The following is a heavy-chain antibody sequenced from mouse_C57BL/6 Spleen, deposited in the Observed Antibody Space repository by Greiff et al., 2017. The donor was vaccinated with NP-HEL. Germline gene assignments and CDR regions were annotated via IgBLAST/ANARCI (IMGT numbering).Heavy chain of an antibody. D-gene: IGHD1-1*01. CDR1: GFNIKDYY. Sequence: VQLKESGAELVRPGASVKLSCTASGFNIKDYYMHWVKQRPEQGLEWIGRIDPEDGDTEYAPKFQGKATMTADTSSNTAYLQLSSLTSEDTAVYYCTLYGSSYDWFAYWGQGTLVTVSA. V-gene: IGHV14-1*01. CDR3: TLYGSSYDWFAY. CDR2: IDPEDGDT. J-gene: IGHJ3*01.